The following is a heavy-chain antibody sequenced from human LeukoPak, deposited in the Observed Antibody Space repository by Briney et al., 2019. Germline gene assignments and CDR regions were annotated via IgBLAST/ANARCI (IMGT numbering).Heavy chain of an antibody. V-gene: IGHV3-33*06. CDR1: GFTFSSYG. CDR2: IWYDGSNK. J-gene: IGHJ6*03. Sequence: GGSLRLSCAASGFTFSSYGMHWVRQAPGKGLEWVAVIWYDGSNKYYADSVKGRFTISRDNSKNTLYLQMNSLRAEDTAVYYCAKDRDFLEQDYYYYMDVWGKGTTVTVSS. D-gene: IGHD3-3*01. CDR3: AKDRDFLEQDYYYYMDV.